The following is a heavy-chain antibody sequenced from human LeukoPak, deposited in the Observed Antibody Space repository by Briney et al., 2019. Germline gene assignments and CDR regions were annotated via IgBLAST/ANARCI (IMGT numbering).Heavy chain of an antibody. CDR1: GYTFTSYD. Sequence: ASVKVSCKASGYTFTSYDINWVRQATGQGLEWMGWMNPNSGNTGYAQKFQGRVTMTRNTSISTAYMELSSLRSEDTAVYYCARDTRYYDFWSGYQTNWFDPWGQGTLVTVSS. J-gene: IGHJ5*02. V-gene: IGHV1-8*01. CDR2: MNPNSGNT. D-gene: IGHD3-3*01. CDR3: ARDTRYYDFWSGYQTNWFDP.